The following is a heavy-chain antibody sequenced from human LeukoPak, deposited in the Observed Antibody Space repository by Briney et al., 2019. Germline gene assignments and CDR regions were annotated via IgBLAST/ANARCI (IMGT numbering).Heavy chain of an antibody. CDR3: AKVRAISHSSGYYPYDY. D-gene: IGHD3-22*01. CDR1: GFTFSSYG. J-gene: IGHJ4*02. V-gene: IGHV3-23*01. Sequence: GGTLRLSCAASGFTFSSYGISWVRQAPGKGLEWVSGISGNGGSTYYADSVKGRFTISRDSSKNTVFLQMNSLRAEDTAVCYCAKVRAISHSSGYYPYDYWGQGTLVTVSS. CDR2: ISGNGGST.